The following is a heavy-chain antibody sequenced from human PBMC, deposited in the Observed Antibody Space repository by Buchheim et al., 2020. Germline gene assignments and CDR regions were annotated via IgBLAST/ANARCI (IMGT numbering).Heavy chain of an antibody. CDR3: TRPEYSSLKSGTDV. CDR2: IRSKANSYAT. CDR1: GFTFSGSA. J-gene: IGHJ6*02. D-gene: IGHD6-6*01. Sequence: EVQLVESGGGLVQPGGSLKVSCAASGFTFSGSAIHWVRQASGKGLEWVGRIRSKANSYATAYAASVEGRFTISRDDSKNTAYLQMDSLKTEDTAVYYCTRPEYSSLKSGTDVWGQGTT. V-gene: IGHV3-73*01.